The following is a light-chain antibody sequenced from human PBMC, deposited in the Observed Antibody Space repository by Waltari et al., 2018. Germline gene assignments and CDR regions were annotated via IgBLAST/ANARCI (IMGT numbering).Light chain of an antibody. J-gene: IGKJ3*01. Sequence: DIVMTQSPDSLAVSLGERATINCKSSQSVLYSSNNKNYLAWYQQKPGQPPKLLIYWAASRKSGVRDRFSGSGSGTDFTLTISSMKAEDVAVYYCQQYYSTPFTFGPGTKVDIK. CDR1: QSVLYSSNNKNY. CDR2: WAA. V-gene: IGKV4-1*01. CDR3: QQYYSTPFT.